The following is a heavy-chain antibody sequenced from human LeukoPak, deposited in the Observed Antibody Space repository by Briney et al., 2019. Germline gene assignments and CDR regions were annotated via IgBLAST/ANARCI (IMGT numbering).Heavy chain of an antibody. CDR3: ARTHDFWSGYYYMDV. CDR2: IYYSGST. Sequence: SETLSLTCTVSGGSLSSYYWSWIRQPPGKGLEWMGYIYYSGSTNYNPPLQSRVTISVETSKNPFSLKLSSVTAADTAVYYCARTHDFWSGYYYMDVWGKGNTLTVSS. CDR1: GGSLSSYY. J-gene: IGHJ6*03. D-gene: IGHD3-3*01. V-gene: IGHV4-59*01.